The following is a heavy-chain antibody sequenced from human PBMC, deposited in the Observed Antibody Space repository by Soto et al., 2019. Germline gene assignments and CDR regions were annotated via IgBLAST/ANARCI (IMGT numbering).Heavy chain of an antibody. D-gene: IGHD3-16*02. Sequence: PGGSLRLSCAASGFTVSSNYMGWVRQAPGKGLEWVSVIYSGGSTYYADSVKGRFTISRDNSKNTLYLQMNSLRAEDTAVYYCARDVTHYYYYYYMDVWGKGTTVTVSS. J-gene: IGHJ6*03. CDR3: ARDVTHYYYYYYMDV. V-gene: IGHV3-66*01. CDR2: IYSGGST. CDR1: GFTVSSNY.